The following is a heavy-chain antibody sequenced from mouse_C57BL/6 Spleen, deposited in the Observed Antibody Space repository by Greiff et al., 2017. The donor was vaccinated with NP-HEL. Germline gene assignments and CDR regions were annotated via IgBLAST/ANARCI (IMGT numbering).Heavy chain of an antibody. CDR2: INPGSGGT. CDR1: GYAFTNYL. J-gene: IGHJ2*01. V-gene: IGHV1-54*01. CDR3: ARSSSGLDYFDY. D-gene: IGHD3-2*02. Sequence: QVQLQQSGAELVRPGTSVKVSCKASGYAFTNYLIEWVKQRPGQGLEWIGVINPGSGGTNYNEKFKCKATLTADKSSSTAYMQLSSLTSEDSAVYFCARSSSGLDYFDYWGQGPTLTVSS.